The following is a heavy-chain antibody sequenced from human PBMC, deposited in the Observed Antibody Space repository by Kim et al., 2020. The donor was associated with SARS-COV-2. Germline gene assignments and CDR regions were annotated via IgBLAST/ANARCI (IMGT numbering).Heavy chain of an antibody. CDR1: GFTFSSYA. CDR2: ISYDGSNK. J-gene: IGHJ3*02. CDR3: ARETGSLAFDI. D-gene: IGHD1-1*01. V-gene: IGHV3-30*04. Sequence: GGSLRLSCAASGFTFSSYAMHWVRQAPGKGLEWVAVISYDGSNKYYADSVKGRFTISRDNSKNTLYLQMNSLRAEDTAVYYCARETGSLAFDIWGQGTMVTVSS.